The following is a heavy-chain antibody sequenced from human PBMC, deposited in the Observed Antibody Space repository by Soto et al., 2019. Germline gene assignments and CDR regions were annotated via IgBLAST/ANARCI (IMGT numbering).Heavy chain of an antibody. Sequence: PSETLSLTCAVSGYSISSDDYWGWIRQPPGKGLEWIGSIFHSASTYYNSSLKSRVTISVDTSTNQFSLKLTSVTAADTAVYYCARADGRIYYYYFGMDVWGQGTTVT. CDR2: IFHSAST. CDR3: ARADGRIYYYYFGMDV. D-gene: IGHD2-15*01. J-gene: IGHJ6*02. CDR1: GYSISSDDY. V-gene: IGHV4-38-2*01.